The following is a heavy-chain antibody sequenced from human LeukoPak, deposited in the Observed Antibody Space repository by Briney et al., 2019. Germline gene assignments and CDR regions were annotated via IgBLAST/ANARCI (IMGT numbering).Heavy chain of an antibody. CDR2: INTNTGNP. CDR3: ASLPPPMVRGVPRAPFDP. Sequence: GASVKVSCKASGYTFTSYAMNWVRQAPGQGLEWMGWINTNTGNPTYAQGFTGRFVFSLDTSVSTAYLQISSLKAEDTAVYYCASLPPPMVRGVPRAPFDPWGQGTLVTVSS. CDR1: GYTFTSYA. V-gene: IGHV7-4-1*02. D-gene: IGHD3-10*01. J-gene: IGHJ5*02.